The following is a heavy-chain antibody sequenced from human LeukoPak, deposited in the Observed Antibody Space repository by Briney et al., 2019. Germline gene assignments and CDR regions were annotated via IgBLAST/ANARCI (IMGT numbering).Heavy chain of an antibody. J-gene: IGHJ6*02. CDR2: INSDGSST. CDR1: GFTFSSYW. V-gene: IGHV3-74*01. D-gene: IGHD3-10*01. CDR3: AREDYYGSGNYVAWGGGFDV. Sequence: GGSLRLSCAASGFTFSSYWMLWVRQATGKGLVWVSRINSDGSSTGNADSVKGRFTISRDNVKNTVYLQMNSLRAEDTAVYYCAREDYYGSGNYVAWGGGFDVWGQGTTVTVSS.